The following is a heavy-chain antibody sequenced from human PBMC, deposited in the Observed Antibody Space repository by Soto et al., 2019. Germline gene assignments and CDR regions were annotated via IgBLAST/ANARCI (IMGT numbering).Heavy chain of an antibody. CDR3: AKDSNFWSGYYSGGMDV. Sequence: PGGSLRLSCVASGFSLINYGMHWVRQAPGKGLEWVAVISYDGSNKYYADSVKGRFTISRDNSKNTLYLQMNSLRAEDTAVYYCAKDSNFWSGYYSGGMDVWGQGTTVTVSS. D-gene: IGHD3-3*01. CDR1: GFSLINYG. V-gene: IGHV3-30*18. J-gene: IGHJ6*02. CDR2: ISYDGSNK.